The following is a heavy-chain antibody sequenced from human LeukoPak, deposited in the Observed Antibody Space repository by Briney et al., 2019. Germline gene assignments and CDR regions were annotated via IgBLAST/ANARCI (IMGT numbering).Heavy chain of an antibody. Sequence: SETLSLTCTVSGGSISSGSYYWSWIRQPAGKGLEWIGRIYTSGSTNYNPSLKSRVTISVDTSKNQFSLKLSSVTAADTAVYYCARDGLMGYMDVWGKGTTVTVSS. D-gene: IGHD3-16*01. CDR3: ARDGLMGYMDV. J-gene: IGHJ6*03. V-gene: IGHV4-61*02. CDR2: IYTSGST. CDR1: GGSISSGSYY.